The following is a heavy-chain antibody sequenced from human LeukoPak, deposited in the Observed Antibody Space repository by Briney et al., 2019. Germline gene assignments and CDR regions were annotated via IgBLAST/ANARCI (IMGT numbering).Heavy chain of an antibody. CDR2: IYYSGST. J-gene: IGHJ1*01. Sequence: PSETLSLTCTVSGGSISSYYWSWIRQPPGKGLEWIGYIYYSGSTNYNPSLKSRVTISVDTSKNQFSLKLSSVTAADTAVYYCAGSEYYDSSGYPLFQHWGQGTLVTVSS. D-gene: IGHD3-22*01. V-gene: IGHV4-59*08. CDR3: AGSEYYDSSGYPLFQH. CDR1: GGSISSYY.